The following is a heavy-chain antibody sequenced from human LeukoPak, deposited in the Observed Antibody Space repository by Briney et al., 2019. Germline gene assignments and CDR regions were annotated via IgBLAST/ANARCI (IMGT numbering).Heavy chain of an antibody. V-gene: IGHV4-4*07. CDR1: GGTISSYS. Sequence: SETLSLTCTVSGGTISSYSRSWIRQPAGKGLEWIGRIYTSWSTNYNPSLKSRVTMSVDTSKNQFSLHLSSVTAADTAVYYCARGVGRHRTYYYYMDVWGKGTTVTVSS. CDR2: IYTSWST. CDR3: ARGVGRHRTYYYYMDV. D-gene: IGHD1-26*01. J-gene: IGHJ6*03.